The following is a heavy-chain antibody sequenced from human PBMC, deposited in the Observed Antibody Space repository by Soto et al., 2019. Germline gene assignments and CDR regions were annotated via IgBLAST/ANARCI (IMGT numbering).Heavy chain of an antibody. J-gene: IGHJ6*02. CDR2: MNPINGAT. Sequence: ASVKVSCKASGYDFTAYDINWVRQASGQGLEWMGWMNPINGATGSARRFQGRVSMTRNTATATAYLELTSLRSDDSAVYFCGRGPSPREPAGGTPYYYAMDVWGQGTTVTVSS. CDR3: GRGPSPREPAGGTPYYYAMDV. CDR1: GYDFTAYD. D-gene: IGHD2-2*01. V-gene: IGHV1-8*02.